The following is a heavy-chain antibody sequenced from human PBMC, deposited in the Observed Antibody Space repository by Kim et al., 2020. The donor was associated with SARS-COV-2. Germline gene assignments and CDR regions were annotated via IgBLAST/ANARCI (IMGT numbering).Heavy chain of an antibody. CDR1: GGSVSSDYC. Sequence: SETLSLTCAVAGGSVSSDYCWTWIRQPPGKGLEWIGEICPSGAPNYNPSLKSGVTMSVDTSRNEFSLNLRSVTDADTAVYFCARDTSGYTEFDYWGQGTLVTVSS. V-gene: IGHV4-4*02. D-gene: IGHD5-12*01. CDR3: ARDTSGYTEFDY. J-gene: IGHJ4*02. CDR2: ICPSGAP.